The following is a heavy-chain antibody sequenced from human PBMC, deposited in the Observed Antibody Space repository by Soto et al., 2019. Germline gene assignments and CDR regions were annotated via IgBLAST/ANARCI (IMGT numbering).Heavy chain of an antibody. CDR2: ISGSGGST. Sequence: GSLSLSCAASGCAFSGYSMIFVSQAPGKGLEWVSAISGSGGSTYYADSVKGRFTIYRDNSKNTLYLQMNSLRAEDTAVYYCAKGLPYYYGSGTGWFDPWGQGTLVTVSS. V-gene: IGHV3-23*01. CDR3: AKGLPYYYGSGTGWFDP. J-gene: IGHJ5*02. D-gene: IGHD3-10*01. CDR1: GCAFSGYS.